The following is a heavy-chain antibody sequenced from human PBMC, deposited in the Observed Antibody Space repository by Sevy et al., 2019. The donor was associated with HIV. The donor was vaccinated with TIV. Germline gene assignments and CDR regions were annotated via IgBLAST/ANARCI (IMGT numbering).Heavy chain of an antibody. CDR3: ARDGGLYDYVWGSYYSDY. CDR2: ISSSSSYI. J-gene: IGHJ4*02. CDR1: GFTFSSYS. D-gene: IGHD3-16*01. V-gene: IGHV3-21*01. Sequence: GGSLRLSCAASGFTFSSYSMNWVRQAPGKGLEWVSSISSSSSYIYYADSVKGRFTISRDNAKNSPYLQMNSLRAEDTAVYYCARDGGLYDYVWGSYYSDYWGQGTLVTVSS.